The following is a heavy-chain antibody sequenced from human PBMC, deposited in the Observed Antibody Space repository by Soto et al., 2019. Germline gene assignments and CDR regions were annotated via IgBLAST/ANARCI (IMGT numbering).Heavy chain of an antibody. Sequence: QVHLLESGPGLVKPPQTLSPTCSVSGGSIGSDVYYWGWIRQFPGKGLEWIGYLYFSGGTYYKPSPKSRTTISRDSSKNQFSLEVASVTAADTAGYSCTVKANIDYGPWIGFFDFWGQGVLVTVSS. CDR2: LYFSGGT. CDR1: GGSIGSDVYY. D-gene: IGHD4-17*01. CDR3: TVKANIDYGPWIGFFDF. J-gene: IGHJ4*02. V-gene: IGHV4-31*03.